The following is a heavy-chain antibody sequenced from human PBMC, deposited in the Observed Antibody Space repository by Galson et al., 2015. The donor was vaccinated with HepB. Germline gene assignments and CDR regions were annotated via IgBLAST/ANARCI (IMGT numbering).Heavy chain of an antibody. CDR3: ARSRPGPTTVTTVYYYGMDV. J-gene: IGHJ6*02. D-gene: IGHD4-17*01. V-gene: IGHV1-69*06. CDR2: IIPIFGTA. Sequence: SVKVSCKASGGTFSSYAISWVRQAPGQGLEWMGGIIPIFGTANHAQKFQGRVTITADKSTSTAYMELSSLRSEDTAVYYCARSRPGPTTVTTVYYYGMDVWGQGTTVTVSS. CDR1: GGTFSSYA.